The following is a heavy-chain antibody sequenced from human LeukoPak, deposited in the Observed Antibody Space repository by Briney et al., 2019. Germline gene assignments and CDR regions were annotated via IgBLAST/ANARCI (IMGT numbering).Heavy chain of an antibody. V-gene: IGHV1-2*02. CDR3: GTLLSNGPFDY. J-gene: IGHJ4*02. CDR2: IYPNSGAT. CDR1: GYTFTGYY. Sequence: ASVKVSCKASGYTFTGYYMHWVRQAPGQGLEWMGYIYPNSGATKYAQKLQGRVTMTRDTSISTAYVELSGLRSDDTAVYYCGTLLSNGPFDYWGQGSLVTVSS.